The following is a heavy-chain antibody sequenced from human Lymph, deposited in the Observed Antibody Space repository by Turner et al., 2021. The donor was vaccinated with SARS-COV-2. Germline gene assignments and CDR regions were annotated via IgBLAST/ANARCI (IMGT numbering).Heavy chain of an antibody. D-gene: IGHD6-13*01. CDR3: ARDLGTYGMDV. CDR2: IYSGGTT. V-gene: IGHV3-53*01. J-gene: IGHJ6*02. CDR1: GIIVSRNY. Sequence: EVQLVEPGGGLIQPGGSLRLSCAASGIIVSRNYMNWVRQAPGKGLEWVSVIYSGGTTYYADSVKGGFTISRDNSKNTLYLQMNSLRVEDTAVYYCARDLGTYGMDVWGQGTTVTVSS.